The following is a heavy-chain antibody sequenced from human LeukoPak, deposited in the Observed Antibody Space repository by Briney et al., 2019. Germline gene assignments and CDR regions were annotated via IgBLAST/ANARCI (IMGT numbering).Heavy chain of an antibody. CDR3: AKYSGSYYYPPNWDS. CDR2: ISGSGSST. D-gene: IGHD1-26*01. V-gene: IGHV3-23*01. CDR1: GFTFSSYA. Sequence: GGSLRLSCAASGFTFSSYAMTWVRQAPGKGLEWVSGISGSGSSTYYADSVKGRFTLSRDYPKNTLYLQMNSLRAEDTAVYFCAKYSGSYYYPPNWDSWGQGTLVTVSS. J-gene: IGHJ4*02.